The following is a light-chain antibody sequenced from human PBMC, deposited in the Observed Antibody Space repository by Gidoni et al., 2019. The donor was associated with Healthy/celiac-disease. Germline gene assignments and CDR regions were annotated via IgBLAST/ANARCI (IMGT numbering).Light chain of an antibody. CDR1: SSDVGSYNR. V-gene: IGLV2-18*02. Sequence: QSALTQPPSVSGSPGRSVTLSCTGTSSDVGSYNRVSWYQQPPGTAPKLMIYDVSNRPSGVPDRFSGSKSGNTASLTISGLQAEDEADYYCSSYTSSSTVVFGGGTNLTVL. J-gene: IGLJ2*01. CDR3: SSYTSSSTVV. CDR2: DVS.